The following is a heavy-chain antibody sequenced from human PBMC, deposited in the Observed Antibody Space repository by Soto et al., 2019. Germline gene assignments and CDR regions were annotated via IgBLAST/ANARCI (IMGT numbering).Heavy chain of an antibody. CDR3: AKVSQYSSSWYVHYYYYGMDV. V-gene: IGHV3-23*01. J-gene: IGHJ6*02. CDR1: GFTFSSYA. D-gene: IGHD6-13*01. CDR2: ISGSGGST. Sequence: GVLRLSCAASGFTFSSYAMSWVRQAPGKGLEWVSAISGSGGSTYYADSVKGRFTISRDNSKNTLYLQMNSLRAEDTAVYYCAKVSQYSSSWYVHYYYYGMDVWGQGTTVTVSS.